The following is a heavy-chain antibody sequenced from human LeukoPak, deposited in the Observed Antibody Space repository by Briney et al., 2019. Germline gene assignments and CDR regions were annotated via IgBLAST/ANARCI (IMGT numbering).Heavy chain of an antibody. CDR2: IYTSGST. CDR3: ARDPLPRAAAGTNDAFDI. Sequence: PSETLSLTCTVSGGSISSYYWSWIRQPAGKGLEWIGRIYTSGSTNYNPSLKSRVTMSVDTSKNQFSLKLSSVTAADTAVYYCARDPLPRAAAGTNDAFDIWGQGTMVTVSS. CDR1: GGSISSYY. J-gene: IGHJ3*02. D-gene: IGHD6-13*01. V-gene: IGHV4-4*07.